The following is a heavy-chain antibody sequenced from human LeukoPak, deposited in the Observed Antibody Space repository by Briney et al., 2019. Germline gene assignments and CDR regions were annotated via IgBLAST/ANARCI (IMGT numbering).Heavy chain of an antibody. D-gene: IGHD2/OR15-2a*01. CDR3: FVVIVRPASWHFDF. CDR1: GFTFNYHA. V-gene: IGHV3-33*03. J-gene: IGHJ2*01. CDR2: IYVDGSEN. Sequence: GGSLRLSCAASGFTFNYHAFHWVRQAPGKGLEWAAIIYVDGSENYYGDSVRGRFTVSRDNSKNTVYLQMDNLRPEDTAVYYCFVVIVRPASWHFDFWGRGTQVTVSS.